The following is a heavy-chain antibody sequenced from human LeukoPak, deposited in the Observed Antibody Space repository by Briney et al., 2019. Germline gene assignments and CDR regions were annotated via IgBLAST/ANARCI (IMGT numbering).Heavy chain of an antibody. V-gene: IGHV1-2*06. D-gene: IGHD6-6*01. CDR1: GYTFTGYY. Sequence: ASVKVSCKASGYTFTGYYMHWVRQAPGQGLEWMGRINPNSGGTNYAQKFQGRVTMTRDTSISTAYMELSRLRSDDTAVYYCARELESIAARYDYWGQGTLVTASS. J-gene: IGHJ4*02. CDR2: INPNSGGT. CDR3: ARELESIAARYDY.